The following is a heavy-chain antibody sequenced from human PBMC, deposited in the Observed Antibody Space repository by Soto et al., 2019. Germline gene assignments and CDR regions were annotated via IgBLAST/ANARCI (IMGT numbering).Heavy chain of an antibody. CDR3: TRGPRPSSVGTGAF. Sequence: EVQLVESGGDLVQPGGSLRLSCTASGFTFSMYWMHCVRQVPGKGPEWVSRISDDGSRADYADSVKGRFTSSRDNAKTTLFLEMHVLRADDPAVYYCTRGPRPSSVGTGAFWGQGTPVTVSS. CDR2: ISDDGSRA. CDR1: GFTFSMYW. V-gene: IGHV3-74*01. J-gene: IGHJ4*02. D-gene: IGHD3-10*01.